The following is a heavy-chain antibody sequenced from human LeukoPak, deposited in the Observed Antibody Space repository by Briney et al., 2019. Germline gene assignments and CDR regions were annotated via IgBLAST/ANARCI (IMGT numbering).Heavy chain of an antibody. D-gene: IGHD3-22*01. Sequence: ASVKVSFKASGYTFTNYYMHWVRQAPGQGLEWMGIVNPSGGSTSYAQKFQGRVTMTRDTSTSTVYMELSSLRSVDTALYYCARGRFPTKRSAYYYGAFDIWGQGTMVTVSS. V-gene: IGHV1-46*01. J-gene: IGHJ3*02. CDR1: GYTFTNYY. CDR2: VNPSGGST. CDR3: ARGRFPTKRSAYYYGAFDI.